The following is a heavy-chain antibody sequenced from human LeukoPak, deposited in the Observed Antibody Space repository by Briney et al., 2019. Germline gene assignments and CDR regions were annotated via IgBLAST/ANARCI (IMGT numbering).Heavy chain of an antibody. CDR3: ARAQWLNYNWFDP. V-gene: IGHV1-18*01. D-gene: IGHD6-19*01. J-gene: IGHJ5*02. CDR1: GYTFTSYG. CDR2: ISAYNGNT. Sequence: ASVKVSCKASGYTFTSYGISWVRQAPGQGLEWMGWISAYNGNTNYAQKLQGRVTMTTDTSTITAYMELRSLRFDDTAVYYCARAQWLNYNWFDPWGQGTLVTVSS.